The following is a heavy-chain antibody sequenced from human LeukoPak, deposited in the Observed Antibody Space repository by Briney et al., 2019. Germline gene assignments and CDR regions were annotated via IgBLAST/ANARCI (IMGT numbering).Heavy chain of an antibody. CDR1: GFTFSIYG. J-gene: IGHJ4*02. CDR2: IWNDASNK. D-gene: IGHD3-10*01. CDR3: ARASGPFDY. Sequence: PGGSLRLSCAASGFTFSIYGIHWVRQAPGKGLEWVAVIWNDASNKYYADSVKGRFIISRDNSKNTLYLQMNSLRAEDTAVYSCARASGPFDYWGQGTLVTVSS. V-gene: IGHV3-33*01.